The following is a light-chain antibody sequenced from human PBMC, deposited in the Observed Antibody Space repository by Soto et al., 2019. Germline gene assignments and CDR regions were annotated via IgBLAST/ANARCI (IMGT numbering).Light chain of an antibody. CDR1: QSVRSL. J-gene: IGKJ5*01. Sequence: EIVLSQSPATLSLSPGERATFSCRTSQSVRSLLAWYQQKPGQAPRLLIYDASNRATGIPARFSGSGSGTDFTLTISSLEPEDFAIYYCQQRSSWPLTFGQGTRLEI. V-gene: IGKV3-11*01. CDR3: QQRSSWPLT. CDR2: DAS.